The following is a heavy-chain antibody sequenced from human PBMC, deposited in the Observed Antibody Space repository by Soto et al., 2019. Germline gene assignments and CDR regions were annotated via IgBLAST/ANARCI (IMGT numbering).Heavy chain of an antibody. CDR1: GYTFTSYG. J-gene: IGHJ6*02. CDR2: ISAYDGYT. D-gene: IGHD3-22*01. CDR3: ARGGFYDSSGARNYYYYGMNV. V-gene: IGHV1-18*01. Sequence: ASVRVSCKASGYTFTSYGINWVRQAPGQGLEWLGWISAYDGYTNYAQILQGRVSMTTDTSTKTAYMELRSLRSDDTAMYYCARGGFYDSSGARNYYYYGMNVWGQGTTVTVSS.